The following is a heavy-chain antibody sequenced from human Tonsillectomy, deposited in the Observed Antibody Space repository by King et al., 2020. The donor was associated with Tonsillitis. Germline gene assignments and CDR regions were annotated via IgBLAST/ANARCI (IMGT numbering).Heavy chain of an antibody. CDR3: ARDHSSSWGYSFDY. CDR1: GGSISSYY. J-gene: IGHJ4*02. V-gene: IGHV4-59*12. Sequence: VQLQESGPGLVKPSETLSLTCTVSGGSISSYYWSWIRQPPGKGLEWIGYIYYCGSTKYNPSLKSRVTLSVDTSNNQFSLKLSTVTDADTTGYYCARDHSSSWGYSFDYWGQGTLVTVSS. D-gene: IGHD6-13*01. CDR2: IYYCGST.